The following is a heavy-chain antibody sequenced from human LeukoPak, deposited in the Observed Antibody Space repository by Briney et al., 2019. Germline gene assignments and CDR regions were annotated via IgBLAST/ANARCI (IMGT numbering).Heavy chain of an antibody. CDR3: ARAAPYYDSSGYYSLGY. Sequence: GGPLRLFCGASGFTYSSYGMQWLREATGKGLEGVAVIWYDGSNKYYADSVKGRFTISRDNSKNTLYLQMNSLRAEDTAVYYCARAAPYYDSSGYYSLGYWGQGTLVTVSP. J-gene: IGHJ4*02. D-gene: IGHD3-22*01. CDR1: GFTYSSYG. CDR2: IWYDGSNK. V-gene: IGHV3-33*01.